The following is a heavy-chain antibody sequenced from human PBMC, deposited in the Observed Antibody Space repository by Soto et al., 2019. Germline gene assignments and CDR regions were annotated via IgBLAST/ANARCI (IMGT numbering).Heavy chain of an antibody. D-gene: IGHD2-15*01. CDR1: GGSTSSYY. V-gene: IGHV4-59*01. Sequence: SETLSLTCSVSGGSTSSYYWSWIRQPPGKGLEWIGYIYYSGSTDYSPSLKSRVTMSIDTSQNQVSLKLTSVTTADTAVYYCAATPRNWGQGTLVTVSS. CDR3: AATPRN. J-gene: IGHJ4*02. CDR2: IYYSGST.